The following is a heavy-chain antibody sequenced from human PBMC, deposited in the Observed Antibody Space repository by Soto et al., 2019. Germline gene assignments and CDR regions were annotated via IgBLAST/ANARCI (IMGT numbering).Heavy chain of an antibody. D-gene: IGHD6-13*01. J-gene: IGHJ4*02. CDR2: IYYSGST. CDR3: ARPSYSSSWAFDY. V-gene: IGHV4-59*08. Sequence: SETLSLTCTVSGGSISSYYWSWIRQPPGKGLEWIGYIYYSGSTNYNPSLKSRVTISVDTSKNQFSLKLSSVTAADTAVYYCARPSYSSSWAFDYWGQGTLVTVSS. CDR1: GGSISSYY.